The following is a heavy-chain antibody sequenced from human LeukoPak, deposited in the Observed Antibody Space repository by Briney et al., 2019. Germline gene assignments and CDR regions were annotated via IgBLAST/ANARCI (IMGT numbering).Heavy chain of an antibody. CDR1: GFTFSSHW. CDR2: INGDGSRI. D-gene: IGHD3-16*01. V-gene: IGHV3-74*01. J-gene: IGHJ4*01. Sequence: GGSLRLSCVASGFTFSSHWMHWVRQVPGKGLMWASRINGDGSRIHYGDSVKGRFTISRDNAKNTLYLQMTSLRGDDTAIYFCARDALGGRTKFDSWGHGSLVTVSS. CDR3: ARDALGGRTKFDS.